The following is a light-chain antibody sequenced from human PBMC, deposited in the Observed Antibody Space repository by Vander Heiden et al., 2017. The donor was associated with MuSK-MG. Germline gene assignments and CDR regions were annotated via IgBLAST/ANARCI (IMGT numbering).Light chain of an antibody. CDR1: QSISSY. CDR3: QQRDSTPLT. Sequence: DIQMTQSPSSLSASVGDRVTITCRASQSISSYLNWYQQKPGKAPKLLIYAASSLQSGVPSRFSGSGSGTDFTLTISRLQPEDFATYYCQQRDSTPLTFGGRTKVKIK. CDR2: AAS. J-gene: IGKJ4*01. V-gene: IGKV1-39*01.